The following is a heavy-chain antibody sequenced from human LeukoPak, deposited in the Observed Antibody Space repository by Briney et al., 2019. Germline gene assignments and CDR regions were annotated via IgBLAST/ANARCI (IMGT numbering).Heavy chain of an antibody. V-gene: IGHV3-30*18. Sequence: GGSLRLSCAASGFTFASYGIQWVRQAPGKGLEWVAVISYDGSNKFYADSVKGRFTISRDNSKNTLYLQMNSLRAEDTAVYYCAKDCRSGGSYYEYYFDYWGQGTLVTVSS. CDR2: ISYDGSNK. J-gene: IGHJ4*02. D-gene: IGHD2-15*01. CDR1: GFTFASYG. CDR3: AKDCRSGGSYYEYYFDY.